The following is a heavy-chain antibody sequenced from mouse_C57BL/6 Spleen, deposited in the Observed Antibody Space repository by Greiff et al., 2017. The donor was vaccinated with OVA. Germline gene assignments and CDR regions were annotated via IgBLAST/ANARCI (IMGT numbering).Heavy chain of an antibody. J-gene: IGHJ4*01. CDR2: IDPSDSYT. V-gene: IGHV1-50*01. Sequence: QVHVKQPGAELVKPGASVKLSCKASGYTFTSYWMQWVKQRPGQGLEWIGEIDPSDSYTNYNQKFKGKATLTVDTSSSTAYMQLSSLTSEDSAVYYCASSTRAMDYWGQGTSVTVSS. CDR1: GYTFTSYW. CDR3: ASSTRAMDY.